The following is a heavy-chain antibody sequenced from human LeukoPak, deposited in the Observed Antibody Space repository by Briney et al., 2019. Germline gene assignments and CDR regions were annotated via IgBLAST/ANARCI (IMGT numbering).Heavy chain of an antibody. D-gene: IGHD7-27*01. Sequence: PGGSLRLSCAASGFTFSTYWMSWVRQPPGKGLQWVANIKQDGSEKYYVDSVKGRFTISRDNAKNSLYLQMNSLRAEDTAVYYRARGTNWAFDSWGQGTLVTVSS. CDR2: IKQDGSEK. V-gene: IGHV3-7*05. CDR3: ARGTNWAFDS. CDR1: GFTFSTYW. J-gene: IGHJ4*02.